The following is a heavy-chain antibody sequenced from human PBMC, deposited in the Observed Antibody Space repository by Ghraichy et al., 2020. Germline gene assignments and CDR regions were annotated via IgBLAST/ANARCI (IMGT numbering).Heavy chain of an antibody. D-gene: IGHD6-19*01. CDR3: AVAGTRMGAFDI. CDR1: GGSISSYY. V-gene: IGHV4-4*09. Sequence: SETLSLTCTVSGGSISSYYWSWIRQPPGKGLEWIGYIYTSGSTNYNPSLKSRVTISVDTSKNQFSLKLSSVTAADTAVYYCAVAGTRMGAFDIWGQGTMVTVSS. CDR2: IYTSGST. J-gene: IGHJ3*02.